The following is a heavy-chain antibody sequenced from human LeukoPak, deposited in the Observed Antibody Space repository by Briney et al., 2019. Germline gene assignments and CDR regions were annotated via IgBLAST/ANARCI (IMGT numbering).Heavy chain of an antibody. CDR3: ARDRELLPDY. V-gene: IGHV3-48*01. D-gene: IGHD1-26*01. CDR2: ISSSSSNI. CDR1: GFTFSSYS. Sequence: GGSLRLSCAASGFTFSSYSMNWVRQAPGKGLEWVSYISSSSSNIYYADSVKGRFTISRDNAKNSLYLQMNSLRAEDKAVYYCARDRELLPDYWGQGTLVTVSS. J-gene: IGHJ4*02.